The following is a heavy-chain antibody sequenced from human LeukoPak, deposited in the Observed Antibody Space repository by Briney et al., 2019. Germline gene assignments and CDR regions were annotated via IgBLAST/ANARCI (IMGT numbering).Heavy chain of an antibody. Sequence: ASVKVSCKASGYTFTSYYMHWVRQAPGQGLEWMGIINPSGGSTSYAQKFQGRVTMTRGTSTSTVYMELSSLRSEDTAVYYCARDHLTTIVGATYYYYGMDVWGQGTTVTVSS. CDR1: GYTFTSYY. CDR3: ARDHLTTIVGATYYYYGMDV. D-gene: IGHD1-26*01. J-gene: IGHJ6*02. V-gene: IGHV1-46*01. CDR2: INPSGGST.